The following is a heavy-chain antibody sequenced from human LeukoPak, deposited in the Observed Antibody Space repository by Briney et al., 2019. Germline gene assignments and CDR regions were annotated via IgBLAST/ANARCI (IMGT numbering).Heavy chain of an antibody. CDR3: ARLPYSSSWYGAFDI. CDR1: GFTLSSYA. Sequence: GGSLRLSCAASGFTLSSYAMHWVRQAPGKGLEWVAVISYDGSNKYYADSVKGRFTISRDNSKNTLYLQMNSLRAEDTAVYYCARLPYSSSWYGAFDIWGQGTMVTVSS. CDR2: ISYDGSNK. J-gene: IGHJ3*02. D-gene: IGHD6-13*01. V-gene: IGHV3-30*04.